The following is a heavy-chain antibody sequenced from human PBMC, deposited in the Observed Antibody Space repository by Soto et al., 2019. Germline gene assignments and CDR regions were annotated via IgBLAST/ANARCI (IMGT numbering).Heavy chain of an antibody. V-gene: IGHV1-69*12. Sequence: QVLLVQSGAEVKKPGSSVKVSCKTSGGSFSNFGISWVRLAPGQGLEWLGVIIPTFATPKYALRFQGRVSITADESTHTAYMELRTLRSEYTAVYYCARDRVMRGNSYYYGMDVWGQGTTVTVSS. CDR3: ARDRVMRGNSYYYGMDV. CDR1: GGSFSNFG. D-gene: IGHD2-21*01. J-gene: IGHJ6*02. CDR2: IIPTFATP.